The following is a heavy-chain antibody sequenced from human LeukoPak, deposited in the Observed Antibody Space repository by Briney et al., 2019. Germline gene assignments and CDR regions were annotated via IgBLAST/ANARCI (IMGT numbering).Heavy chain of an antibody. CDR3: ARVSCSSTSCPKRDAFDI. D-gene: IGHD2-2*01. Sequence: SETLSLTCTVSGGSISSSGYYWGWIRQPPGKGLEWIGSIFYSGTTYYNPSLKSRVTISVDTSKNQFSLKLSSVTAADTAVYYCARVSCSSTSCPKRDAFDIWGQGTMVTVSS. J-gene: IGHJ3*02. V-gene: IGHV4-39*07. CDR2: IFYSGTT. CDR1: GGSISSSGYY.